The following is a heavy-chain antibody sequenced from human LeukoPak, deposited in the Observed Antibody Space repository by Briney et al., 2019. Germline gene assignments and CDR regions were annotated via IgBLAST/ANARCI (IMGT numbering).Heavy chain of an antibody. V-gene: IGHV3-23*01. Sequence: PGGSLRLSCAAAGLGLSGNAMAWVRQAPGKGLDWVSGFGGGNDTYYADSVKGRFTNSSDDSNNTLYLQMNNLRPEDTALYFCAKDIFRWAFDYWGQGALVTVSP. J-gene: IGHJ4*02. CDR3: AKDIFRWAFDY. CDR1: GLGLSGNA. D-gene: IGHD2-21*01. CDR2: FGGGNDT.